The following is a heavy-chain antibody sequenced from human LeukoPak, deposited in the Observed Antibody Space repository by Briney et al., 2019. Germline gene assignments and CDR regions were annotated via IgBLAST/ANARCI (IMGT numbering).Heavy chain of an antibody. CDR1: GGTLSSYA. J-gene: IGHJ6*02. CDR2: IIPIFGTA. D-gene: IGHD3-10*01. Sequence: ASVKVSCKASGGTLSSYAISWVRQAPGQGLEWMGGIIPIFGTANYAQKFQGRVTITADESTSTAYMELSSLRSEDTAVYYCASGTGYGSEYYYYGMDVWGQGTTVTVSS. CDR3: ASGTGYGSEYYYYGMDV. V-gene: IGHV1-69*01.